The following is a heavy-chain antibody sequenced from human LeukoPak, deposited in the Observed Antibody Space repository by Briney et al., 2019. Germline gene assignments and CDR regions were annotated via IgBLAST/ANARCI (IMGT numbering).Heavy chain of an antibody. V-gene: IGHV1-69*13. CDR1: GYTFTSYA. J-gene: IGHJ4*02. D-gene: IGHD5-12*01. CDR3: AREYSGYDAAFDY. CDR2: IIPIFGTA. Sequence: GASVKVSCKASGYTFTSYAISWVRQAPGQGLEWMGGIIPIFGTANYAQKFQGRVTITADESTSTAYMELSSLRSEDTAVYYCAREYSGYDAAFDYWGQGTLVTVSS.